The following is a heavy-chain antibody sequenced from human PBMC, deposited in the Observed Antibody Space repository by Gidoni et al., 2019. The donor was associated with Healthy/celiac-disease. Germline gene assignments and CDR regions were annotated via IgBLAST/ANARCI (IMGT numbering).Heavy chain of an antibody. D-gene: IGHD3-16*02. V-gene: IGHV3-48*02. CDR1: GFTFSSYS. J-gene: IGHJ4*02. CDR3: AREDYIWGSYRFYVDY. CDR2: ISSSSSTI. Sequence: EVQLVESGGGLVQPGGSLRLSCSASGFTFSSYSMNWVRQAPGKGLEWVSYISSSSSTIYYADSVKGRFTISRDNAKNSLYLQMSSLRDEDTAVYYCAREDYIWGSYRFYVDYWGQGTLVTVSS.